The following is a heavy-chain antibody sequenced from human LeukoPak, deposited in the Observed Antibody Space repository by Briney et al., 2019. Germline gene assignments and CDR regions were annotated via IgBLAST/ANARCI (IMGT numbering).Heavy chain of an antibody. CDR2: MNRNRRNT. D-gene: IGHD3-10*02. V-gene: IGHV1-8*01. CDR3: ARAPIVRCSDMNWFDL. J-gene: IGHJ5*02. Sequence: AAVKVSCKASGYTFTSYEINGVGQATGRELEWMGWMNRNRRNTGDAQKFQGTVTMTRNTSISTAYMELSSLRSEDTAVYYCARAPIVRCSDMNWFDLWGQGTLVTVSS. CDR1: GYTFTSYE.